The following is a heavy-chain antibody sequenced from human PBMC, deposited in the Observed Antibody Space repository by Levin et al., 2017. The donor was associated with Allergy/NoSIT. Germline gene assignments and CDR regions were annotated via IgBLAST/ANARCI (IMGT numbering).Heavy chain of an antibody. V-gene: IGHV3-30*04. J-gene: IGHJ4*02. Sequence: GGSLRLSCAASGFTFSSYAMHWVRQAPGKGLEWVAVISYDGSNKYYADSVKGRFTISRDNSKNTLYLQMNSLRAEDTAVYYCARERRLRLRPFDYWGQGTLVTVSS. CDR2: ISYDGSNK. CDR1: GFTFSSYA. D-gene: IGHD3-16*01. CDR3: ARERRLRLRPFDY.